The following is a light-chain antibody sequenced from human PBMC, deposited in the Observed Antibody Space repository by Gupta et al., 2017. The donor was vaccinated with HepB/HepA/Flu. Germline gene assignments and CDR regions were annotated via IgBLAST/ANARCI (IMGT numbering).Light chain of an antibody. Sequence: DIQMTQSPSSLSASVGDGVTITCRASQSISTYLNWYQQKPGKAPKLLIYTASTLQSGVPLRFSGSGSGTDFSLTISSLQPEDFATYFCQQSYITPLTFGGGTRVEIK. CDR1: QSISTY. V-gene: IGKV1-39*01. CDR2: TAS. CDR3: QQSYITPLT. J-gene: IGKJ4*01.